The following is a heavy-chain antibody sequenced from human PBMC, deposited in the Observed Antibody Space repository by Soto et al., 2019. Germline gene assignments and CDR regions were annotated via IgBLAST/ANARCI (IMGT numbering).Heavy chain of an antibody. CDR1: GFSFSSYW. J-gene: IGHJ5*02. D-gene: IGHD1-1*01. CDR3: AREVGTTGFDP. Sequence: EVQLVESGGGLVQPGGSLRLSCAASGFSFSSYWMHWVRQAPGKGLVWVSRINTDGSSTSYADSVKGRFTFSRDNAKNTLYLQMNSLRAEDTAVYYCAREVGTTGFDPWGQGTLVTVSS. CDR2: INTDGSST. V-gene: IGHV3-74*01.